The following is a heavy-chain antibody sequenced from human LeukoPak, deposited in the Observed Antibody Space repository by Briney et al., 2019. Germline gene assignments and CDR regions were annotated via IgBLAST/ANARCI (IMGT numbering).Heavy chain of an antibody. CDR3: ARDTGSLVGARRFDP. D-gene: IGHD1-26*01. J-gene: IGHJ5*02. V-gene: IGHV1-18*01. CDR2: TSAYNGNT. Sequence: ASVKVSCKASGYTFTSYGISWVRQAPGQGLEWMGWTSAYNGNTNYAQKLQGRATMTTDTSTSTAYMELRSLRSDDTAVYYCARDTGSLVGARRFDPWGQGTLVTVSS. CDR1: GYTFTSYG.